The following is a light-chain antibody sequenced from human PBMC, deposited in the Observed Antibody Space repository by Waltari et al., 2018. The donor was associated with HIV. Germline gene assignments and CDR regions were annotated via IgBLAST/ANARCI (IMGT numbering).Light chain of an antibody. CDR2: SNN. Sequence: QSVLTQPPSASGTPGQRVTISCSGSSSNIGSNTVTWYQQLPGTAPKLLIYSNNQRPSGVPDRFSGSKSGTSASLAISGLQSEDEADYYCAAWDDSLNGYVFGTGTKVNVL. V-gene: IGLV1-44*01. CDR3: AAWDDSLNGYV. CDR1: SSNIGSNT. J-gene: IGLJ1*01.